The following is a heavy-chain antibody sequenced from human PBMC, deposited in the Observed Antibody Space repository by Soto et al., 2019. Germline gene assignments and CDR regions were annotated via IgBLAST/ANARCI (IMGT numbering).Heavy chain of an antibody. CDR1: GASIISGEHY. J-gene: IGHJ6*02. CDR2: IYYTGIT. Sequence: SETLSLTCTVSGASIISGEHYWSWIRQAPGKGLEWIGLIYYTGITDYNPSLKSRVAISLDTSKNQFSLSLSSVTAADTAVYYCARVPVRKYYRAGSYQNYYFGMDVWGQGTTVTVSS. CDR3: ARVPVRKYYRAGSYQNYYFGMDV. D-gene: IGHD3-10*01. V-gene: IGHV4-30-4*01.